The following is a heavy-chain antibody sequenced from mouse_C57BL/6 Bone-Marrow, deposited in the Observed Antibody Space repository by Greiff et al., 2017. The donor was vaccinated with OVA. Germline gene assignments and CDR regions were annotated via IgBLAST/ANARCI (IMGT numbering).Heavy chain of an antibody. Sequence: QVQLQQPGAELVKPGASVKLSCKTSGYTFTSYWMHWVKQRPGQGLEWIGMIHPNSGSTNYNAKFKSKATLTVDKSSSTAYMQLSSLTSEDSAVYYCARGGFYYSNYVGWYFDVWGTGTTVTVSS. D-gene: IGHD2-5*01. V-gene: IGHV1-64*01. CDR1: GYTFTSYW. J-gene: IGHJ1*03. CDR2: IHPNSGST. CDR3: ARGGFYYSNYVGWYFDV.